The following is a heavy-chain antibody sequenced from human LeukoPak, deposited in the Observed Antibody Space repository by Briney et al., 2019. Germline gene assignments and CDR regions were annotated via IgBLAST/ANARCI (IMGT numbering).Heavy chain of an antibody. CDR1: GYSISSGYY. J-gene: IGHJ5*02. D-gene: IGHD4-17*01. Sequence: TLSLTCTVSGYSISSGYYWGWIRQPPGKGLEWIGYIYYSGSTYYNPSLKSRVTISVDTSKNQFSLKLSSVTAADTAVYYCARVYGDYEARWFDPWGQGTLVTVSS. CDR2: IYYSGST. V-gene: IGHV4-30-4*08. CDR3: ARVYGDYEARWFDP.